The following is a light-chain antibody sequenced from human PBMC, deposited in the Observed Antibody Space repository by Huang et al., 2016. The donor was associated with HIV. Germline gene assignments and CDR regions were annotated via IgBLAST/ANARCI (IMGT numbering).Light chain of an antibody. CDR1: QHVSNNY. V-gene: IGKV3-20*01. CDR3: QQYDSSPTT. J-gene: IGKJ2*01. CDR2: GAS. Sequence: EVVLTQSPGTLSLSSGESANIYCRASQHVSNNYLAWYQQRPGQAPSLLIYGASRRATGVPDRFSGNGSGTEFTLTIRRLEPEDCAVFYCQQYDSSPTTFGQGTKLEIK.